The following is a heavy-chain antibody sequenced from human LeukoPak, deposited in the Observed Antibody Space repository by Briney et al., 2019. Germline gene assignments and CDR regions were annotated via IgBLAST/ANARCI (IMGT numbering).Heavy chain of an antibody. Sequence: SETLSLTCTVSGGSISSYYWSWIRQPPGKGLEWIGYIYYSGSTSYNPSLKSRVTISVDTSKNQFSLKPSSVTAADTAVYYCARNPIYGYYYGMDVWGQGTTVTVSS. CDR3: ARNPIYGYYYGMDV. V-gene: IGHV4-59*01. CDR2: IYYSGST. D-gene: IGHD2/OR15-2a*01. CDR1: GGSISSYY. J-gene: IGHJ6*02.